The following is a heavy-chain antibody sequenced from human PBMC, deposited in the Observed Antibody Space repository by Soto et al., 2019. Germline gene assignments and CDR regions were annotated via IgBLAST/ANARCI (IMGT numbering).Heavy chain of an antibody. V-gene: IGHV3-48*03. J-gene: IGHJ4*02. Sequence: HPGGSLRLSCAASGFTFSSYEMNWVRQAPGKGLEWVSYISSSGSTIYYADSVKGRFTISRDNAKNSLYLQMNSLRAEDTAVYYCARVGYRIAAAGGLDYWGQGTLVTVSS. CDR1: GFTFSSYE. CDR3: ARVGYRIAAAGGLDY. D-gene: IGHD6-13*01. CDR2: ISSSGSTI.